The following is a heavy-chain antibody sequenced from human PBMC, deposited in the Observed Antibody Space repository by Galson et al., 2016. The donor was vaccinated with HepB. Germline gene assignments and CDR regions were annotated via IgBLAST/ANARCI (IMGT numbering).Heavy chain of an antibody. CDR1: GDSITSDGFY. CDR2: FSYSGNS. CDR3: ARHRAAAYPFAD. D-gene: IGHD6-13*01. V-gene: IGHV4-39*01. Sequence: SETLSLTCNVSGDSITSDGFYWGWIRQPPGKGLEWIGSFSYSGNSFYNPSLKSRVTISGETSKNQVSLRLRFVSAADTATYYCARHRAAAYPFADWGQGALVSVSS. J-gene: IGHJ4*02.